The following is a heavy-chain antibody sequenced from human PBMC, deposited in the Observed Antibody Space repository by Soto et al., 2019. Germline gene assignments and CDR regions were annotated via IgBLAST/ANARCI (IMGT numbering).Heavy chain of an antibody. V-gene: IGHV1-2*04. CDR3: ARGYDILTGYYTFDY. Sequence: ASVKVSCKASGYTFTGYYMHWVRQAPGQGLEWMGWINPNSGGTNYAQKFQGWVTMTRDTSISTAYVELSRLRSDDTAVYYCARGYDILTGYYTFDYWGQGTLVTVSS. CDR2: INPNSGGT. J-gene: IGHJ4*02. CDR1: GYTFTGYY. D-gene: IGHD3-9*01.